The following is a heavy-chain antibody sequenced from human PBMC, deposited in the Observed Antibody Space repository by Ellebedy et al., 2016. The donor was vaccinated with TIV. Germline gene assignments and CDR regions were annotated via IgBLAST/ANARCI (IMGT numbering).Heavy chain of an antibody. Sequence: SETLSLXCTVSGGSLHRSDYYWGWIRQPPGKGLEWIGSVYYTESAYCNPSLKSRATISVDTSKKHFSLKLSSVTAADTAVYYCATHFGNPNCHGCRAFDIWGQGTMVTVSS. CDR2: VYYTESA. CDR1: GGSLHRSDYY. D-gene: IGHD1-1*01. J-gene: IGHJ3*02. V-gene: IGHV4-39*01. CDR3: ATHFGNPNCHGCRAFDI.